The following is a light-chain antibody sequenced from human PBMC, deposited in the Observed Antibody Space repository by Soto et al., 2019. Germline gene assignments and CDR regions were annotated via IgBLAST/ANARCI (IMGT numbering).Light chain of an antibody. J-gene: IGLJ1*01. V-gene: IGLV2-14*01. CDR1: SSDVGGYNY. CDR2: EVS. CDR3: NSYTITSTYV. Sequence: QSVLTQPASVSGSPGQSITISCTGSSSDVGGYNYVSWYQHHPGKAPKLILYEVSNRPSGVSNRFSGSKSGITASLTISGLQAEDEADYYCNSYTITSTYVFGSGTKVTVL.